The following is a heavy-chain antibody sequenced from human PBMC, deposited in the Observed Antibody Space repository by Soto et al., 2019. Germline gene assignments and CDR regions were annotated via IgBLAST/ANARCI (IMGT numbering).Heavy chain of an antibody. CDR3: AKNLPKTGRFDD. CDR1: GDSITRTTYF. CDR2: IYYSGRT. V-gene: IGHV4-39*01. Sequence: SETLSLTCTLSGDSITRTTYFWAWIREPPGKGLEWIGSIYYSGRTYFNPSLTSRVSISVDRSKNQFSLKMTSVTAADTAVYYWAKNLPKTGRFDDWGQGTLVTVSS. J-gene: IGHJ4*02.